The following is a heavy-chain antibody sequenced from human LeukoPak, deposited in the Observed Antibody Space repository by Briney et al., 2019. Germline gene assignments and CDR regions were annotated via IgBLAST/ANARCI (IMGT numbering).Heavy chain of an antibody. CDR1: GFTFSSYA. J-gene: IGHJ3*02. V-gene: IGHV3-23*01. CDR3: ARDLSWFGTLDAFDI. Sequence: GGSLRLSCAASGFTFSSYAMSWVRQAPGKGLEWVSAISGSGGSTYYADSVKGRFTISRDNSKNTLSLQMNSLRAEDTAVYYCARDLSWFGTLDAFDIWGQGTMVTVSS. D-gene: IGHD6-13*01. CDR2: ISGSGGST.